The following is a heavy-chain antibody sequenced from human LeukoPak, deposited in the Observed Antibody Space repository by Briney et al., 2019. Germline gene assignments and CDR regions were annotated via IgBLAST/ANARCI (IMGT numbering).Heavy chain of an antibody. CDR3: STELKGGVGGGNPFDH. Sequence: GGSLRLSCAASGFTFSNAWMSWVRQAPGKGLEWVGRIKSKTDGGTTDYAAPVKGRFTISRDDSKNALYLQMNSLKTEDTAVYYCSTELKGGVGGGNPFDHWGQGTLVTVSS. CDR1: GFTFSNAW. J-gene: IGHJ4*02. CDR2: IKSKTDGGTT. D-gene: IGHD2-8*02. V-gene: IGHV3-15*01.